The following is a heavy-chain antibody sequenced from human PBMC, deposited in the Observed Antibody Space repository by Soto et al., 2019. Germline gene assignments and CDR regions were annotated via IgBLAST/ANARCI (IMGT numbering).Heavy chain of an antibody. CDR2: IYYSGST. Sequence: SETLSLTCTVSGGSISSGGCYWSWIRQHPGKGLEWIGYIYYSGSTYYNPSLKSRVTISVDTSKNQFSLKLSSVTAADTAVYYCAREVKMAAADENDAFDIWGQGTMVTVSS. V-gene: IGHV4-31*03. J-gene: IGHJ3*02. D-gene: IGHD6-13*01. CDR3: AREVKMAAADENDAFDI. CDR1: GGSISSGGCY.